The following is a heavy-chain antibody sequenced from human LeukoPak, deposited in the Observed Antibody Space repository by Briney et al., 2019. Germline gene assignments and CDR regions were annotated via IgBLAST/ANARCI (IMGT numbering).Heavy chain of an antibody. J-gene: IGHJ4*02. CDR3: AKGYDSSGYYLDY. V-gene: IGHV3-30*02. CDR2: MRSDGSTK. D-gene: IGHD3-22*01. Sequence: GGSLRLSCAASGFSFSSYGMHWVRQAPGKGLEWVAYMRSDGSTKYYAGSVKGRFTISRDNSKKTLYLQMNSLRPEDTAVYYCAKGYDSSGYYLDYWGQGTLVTVSP. CDR1: GFSFSSYG.